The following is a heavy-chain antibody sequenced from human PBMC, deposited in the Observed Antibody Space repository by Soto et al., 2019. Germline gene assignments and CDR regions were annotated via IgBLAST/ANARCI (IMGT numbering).Heavy chain of an antibody. D-gene: IGHD3-22*01. V-gene: IGHV4-39*01. Sequence: SETLSLTCTVSGGSISSSSYYWGWIRQPPGKGLEWIGSIYYSGSTYYNPSLKSRVTISVGTSKNQFSLKLSSVTAADTAVYYCLGVVITTDAFDIWGQGTMVTVSS. J-gene: IGHJ3*02. CDR1: GGSISSSSYY. CDR3: LGVVITTDAFDI. CDR2: IYYSGST.